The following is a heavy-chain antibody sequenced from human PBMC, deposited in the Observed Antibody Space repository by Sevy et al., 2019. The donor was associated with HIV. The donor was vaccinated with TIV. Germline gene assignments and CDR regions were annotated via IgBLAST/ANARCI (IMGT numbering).Heavy chain of an antibody. D-gene: IGHD2-21*02. V-gene: IGHV3-48*02. CDR2: TSGNSGAI. J-gene: IGHJ6*02. CDR3: ARGPDCVGDCDVGFYYPLDV. CDR1: GFIFSRYS. Sequence: GGSLRLSCTVSGFIFSRYSMNWVRQAPGKGLEWISYTSGNSGAIYYPDSVKGRFTVSRNNANNALFLQISSLKDDDTAVYYCARGPDCVGDCDVGFYYPLDVWGQGTTVTVSS.